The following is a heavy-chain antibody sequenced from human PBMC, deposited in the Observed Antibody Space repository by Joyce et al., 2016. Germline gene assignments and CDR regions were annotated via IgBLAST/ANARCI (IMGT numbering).Heavy chain of an antibody. CDR1: GFTITSKY. D-gene: IGHD5-12*01. CDR2: VYSGGTT. V-gene: IGHV3-66*02. J-gene: IGHJ3*02. Sequence: EVQLVESGGGLVQPGGSLRLSCTVSGFTITSKYINWVRQAPGKGLEWVSVVYSGGTTYYADSMKGRFSISRDKSKNTIYLQMNSLRPEDTAVYYCAREVGGNSGVAFDIWGQGTLVTVSS. CDR3: AREVGGNSGVAFDI.